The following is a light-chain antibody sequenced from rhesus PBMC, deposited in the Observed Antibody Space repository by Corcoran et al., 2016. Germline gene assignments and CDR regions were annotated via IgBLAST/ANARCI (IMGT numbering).Light chain of an antibody. CDR1: QGIHSY. CDR2: KAS. CDR3: QQHNSFPLT. Sequence: DIQMTQSPSSLSASVGDTVTITCRASQGIHSYLAWYQQKPGKALKLLIYKASTLPSGGPSRFIGSKSGTDFTLTISSLQPEDFATYYGQQHNSFPLTFGGGTKVEIK. J-gene: IGKJ4*01. V-gene: IGKV1-25*01.